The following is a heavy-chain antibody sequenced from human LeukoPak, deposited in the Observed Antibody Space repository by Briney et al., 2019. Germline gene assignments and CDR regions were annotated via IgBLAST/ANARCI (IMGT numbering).Heavy chain of an antibody. D-gene: IGHD5-18*01. CDR3: AREGIQLWPSDY. V-gene: IGHV4-38-2*02. CDR2: IYHSGST. Sequence: SETLSLTCTVSGYSISGHNYWGWIRQPPGKGLEWIGTIYHSGSTYYNPSLKSRVTISVDTSKNQFSLKLSSVTAADTAAYYCAREGIQLWPSDYWGQGTLVTVSS. J-gene: IGHJ4*02. CDR1: GYSISGHNY.